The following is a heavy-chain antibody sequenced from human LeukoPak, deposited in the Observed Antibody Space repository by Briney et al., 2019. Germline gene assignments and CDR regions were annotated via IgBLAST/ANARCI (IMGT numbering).Heavy chain of an antibody. CDR2: SYSEEWVPISSGGGSS. CDR3: ARVWELSFDH. D-gene: IGHD1-26*01. J-gene: IGHJ4*02. CDR1: GSTFSNYA. V-gene: IGHV3-23*03. Sequence: PGGSRRLSCADPGSTFSNYAMSWVRQAPGKGLEWAAISYSEEWVPISSGGGSSQYAESVKGRFTISRDNSRSTLSLQMNSLRAEDTALYYCARVWELSFDHWGQGTLVTVSS.